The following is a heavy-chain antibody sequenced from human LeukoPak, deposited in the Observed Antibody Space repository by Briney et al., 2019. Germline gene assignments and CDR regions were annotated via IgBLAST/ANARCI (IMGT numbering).Heavy chain of an antibody. Sequence: ASVKVSCKASGYTFTGYYMHWVRQAPGQGLEWMGWIDPDSGASNYPQRFQGGVTMTRDTSISTAYMEVSRLTSDDTAVYYCAAPGDTWSSFRYWGQGTLVTVSS. D-gene: IGHD1-20*01. J-gene: IGHJ4*02. CDR2: IDPDSGAS. V-gene: IGHV1-2*02. CDR3: AAPGDTWSSFRY. CDR1: GYTFTGYY.